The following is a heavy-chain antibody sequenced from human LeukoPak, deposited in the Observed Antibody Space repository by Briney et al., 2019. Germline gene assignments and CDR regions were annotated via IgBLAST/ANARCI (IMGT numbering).Heavy chain of an antibody. CDR1: GFTFSGYP. D-gene: IGHD6-19*01. CDR2: ISYDGSNK. V-gene: IGHV3-30-3*01. CDR3: ARVYGGWSGNFDY. Sequence: PGKSLRLSCAASGFTFSGYPMHWVRQAPGKGLEWVAVISYDGSNKYYADSVKGRFTISRDNSKNTLYLQMNSLRAEDTAMYYCARVYGGWSGNFDYWGQGTLVTVSS. J-gene: IGHJ4*02.